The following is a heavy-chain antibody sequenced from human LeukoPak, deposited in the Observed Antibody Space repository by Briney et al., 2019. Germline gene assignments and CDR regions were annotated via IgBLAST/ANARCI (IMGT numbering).Heavy chain of an antibody. CDR3: ARQGNYDRSLSWFDP. CDR1: GGSISSYY. Sequence: PSETLSLTCAVSGGSISSYYWSWIRQPPGKGLEWIGHIYNSDSTKYNPSLKSRVTISVDTSKNQFSLKLGSVTAADTAMYYCARQGNYDRSLSWFDPWGQGTLVTVSS. J-gene: IGHJ5*02. V-gene: IGHV4-59*08. CDR2: IYNSDST. D-gene: IGHD3-22*01.